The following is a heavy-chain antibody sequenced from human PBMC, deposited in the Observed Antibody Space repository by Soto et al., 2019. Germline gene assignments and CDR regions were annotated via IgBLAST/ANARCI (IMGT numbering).Heavy chain of an antibody. CDR2: IHSSGTT. CDR1: SGSINSFY. Sequence: QVQLQESGPGLVKPTETLSLNCTVSSGSINSFYWAWMRQPARKGLEWIGRIHSSGTTNYNPSLSSRVTMSVDPSKNQFSLRLTSVTAADTAVYYCARDRIIGTSYSDYWGQGILVTVSS. D-gene: IGHD1-7*01. V-gene: IGHV4-4*07. J-gene: IGHJ4*02. CDR3: ARDRIIGTSYSDY.